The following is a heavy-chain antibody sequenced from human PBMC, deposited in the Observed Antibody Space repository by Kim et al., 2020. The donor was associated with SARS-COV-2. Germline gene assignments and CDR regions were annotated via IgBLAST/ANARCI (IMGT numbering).Heavy chain of an antibody. CDR2: ISAYNGNT. V-gene: IGHV1-18*01. J-gene: IGHJ6*02. Sequence: ASVKVSCKASGYTFTSYGISWVRQAPGQGLEWMGWISAYNGNTNYAQKLQGRVTMTTDTSTSTAYMELRSLRSDDTAVYYCARVIYGGNSLGGYGMDVWGQGTTVTVSS. CDR3: ARVIYGGNSLGGYGMDV. D-gene: IGHD4-17*01. CDR1: GYTFTSYG.